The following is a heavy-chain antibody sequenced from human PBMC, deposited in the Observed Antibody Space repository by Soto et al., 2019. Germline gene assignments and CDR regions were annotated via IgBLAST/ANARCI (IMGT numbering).Heavy chain of an antibody. CDR1: GGSFSGYY. CDR2: INHSGTT. Sequence: SETLSLTCAVYGGSFSGYYWSWIRQPPGKGLEWIGDINHSGTTNYNPPLKSRVTMSVDTSKNQLSLKLSSVTAAATAVYYCVRAALTYCSGGSRYSDYFRGQGTLVPVAS. D-gene: IGHD2-15*01. V-gene: IGHV4-34*01. J-gene: IGHJ4*02. CDR3: VRAALTYCSGGSRYSDYF.